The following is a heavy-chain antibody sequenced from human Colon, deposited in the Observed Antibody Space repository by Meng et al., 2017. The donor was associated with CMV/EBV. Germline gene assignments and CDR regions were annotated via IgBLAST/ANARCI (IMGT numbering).Heavy chain of an antibody. V-gene: IGHV4-30-4*08. CDR1: SITSRDHH. CDR3: ARDMQVTDGSLNWFDP. D-gene: IGHD5-24*01. Sequence: SITSRDHHWTWIRQPPGKDLEWIGYIHFTGITYYNPSLKSRVTISRDTSKNQFSLKLTSVTAADTAVYYCARDMQVTDGSLNWFDPWGQGTLVTVSS. J-gene: IGHJ5*02. CDR2: IHFTGIT.